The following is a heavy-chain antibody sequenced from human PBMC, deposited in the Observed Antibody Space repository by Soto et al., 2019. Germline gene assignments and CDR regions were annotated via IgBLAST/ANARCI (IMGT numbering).Heavy chain of an antibody. Sequence: QVQLVESGGGLVKPGGSLRLSCAASGFTFSDYYMSWIRQAPGKGLEWVSYISSSGSIISYADSVKGRFTISRDNAKNLLSMQLNSLRAEDTAVYYSARALYSGSDFGPSSSYWGQCPVVTVSS. CDR1: GFTFSDYY. J-gene: IGHJ4*02. V-gene: IGHV3-11*01. CDR3: ARALYSGSDFGPSSSY. D-gene: IGHD5-12*01. CDR2: ISSSGSII.